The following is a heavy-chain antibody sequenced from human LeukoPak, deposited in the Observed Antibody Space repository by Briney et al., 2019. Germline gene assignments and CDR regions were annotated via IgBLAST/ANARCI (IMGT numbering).Heavy chain of an antibody. CDR3: GRTGDLSDY. CDR1: GVTFSSFW. Sequence: GGSLRLSCAVSGVTFSSFWMSWVRQAPGKGLERVANIKQDESEKFYVDSVKGRFTISRDNAKNSLYLQMNNLRVEDTAVYYCGRTGDLSDYWGQGTLVTVST. CDR2: IKQDESEK. J-gene: IGHJ4*02. V-gene: IGHV3-7*01. D-gene: IGHD7-27*01.